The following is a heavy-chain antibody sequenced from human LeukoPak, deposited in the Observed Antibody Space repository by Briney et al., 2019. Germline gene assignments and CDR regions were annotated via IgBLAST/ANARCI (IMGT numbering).Heavy chain of an antibody. Sequence: PSETLSLTCTVSGGSVSSSSYYWSWIRQPPGKGLEWIGYILYGGSTSYNPSLKSRVTISVDTSKNQVSLQLSPVTAADTAVYYCVRVSLTMIFNYWGQGILVTVSS. J-gene: IGHJ4*02. CDR1: GGSVSSSSYY. CDR2: ILYGGST. CDR3: VRVSLTMIFNY. V-gene: IGHV4-61*01. D-gene: IGHD3-22*01.